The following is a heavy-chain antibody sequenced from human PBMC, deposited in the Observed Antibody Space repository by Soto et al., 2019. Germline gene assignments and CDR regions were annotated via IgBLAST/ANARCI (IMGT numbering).Heavy chain of an antibody. D-gene: IGHD4-17*01. CDR3: ARDMYMTTVTRDYYYGKDV. J-gene: IGHJ6*02. V-gene: IGHV4-61*01. CDR2: IYYSGST. CDR1: GGSVSSGSYY. Sequence: SETLSLTCTVSGGSVSSGSYYWSWIRQPPGKGLEWIGYIYYSGSTNYNPSLKSRVTISVDTSKNQFSLKLSSVTAADTAVYYCARDMYMTTVTRDYYYGKDVWGQGTTVTVSS.